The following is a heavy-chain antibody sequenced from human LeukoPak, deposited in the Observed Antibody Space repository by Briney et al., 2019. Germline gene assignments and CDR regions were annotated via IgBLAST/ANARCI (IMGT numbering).Heavy chain of an antibody. CDR3: ARAVYNSGWYIDY. D-gene: IGHD6-19*01. J-gene: IGHJ4*02. V-gene: IGHV4-39*01. Sequence: PSGTLSLTCTVSGGSISSSSYYWGWIRQPPGKGLEWIGSIYYSGSTYYNPSLKSLVTISVDTSKNQFSLKLSSVTAPDTAVYYFARAVYNSGWYIDYWGPGTPVTVSS. CDR2: IYYSGST. CDR1: GGSISSSSYY.